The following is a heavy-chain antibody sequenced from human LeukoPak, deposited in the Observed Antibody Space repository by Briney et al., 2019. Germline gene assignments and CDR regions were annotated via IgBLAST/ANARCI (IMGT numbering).Heavy chain of an antibody. CDR1: GGTFSSYA. CDR2: IIPILGIA. V-gene: IGHV1-69*04. D-gene: IGHD5-18*01. CDR3: ARGTGYSYGYEY. J-gene: IGHJ4*02. Sequence: GASVKVSCKASGGTFSSYAISWVRQAPGQGLEWMGRIIPILGIANYAQKFQGGVTITADKSTSTAYMELSSLRSEDTAVYYCARGTGYSYGYEYWGQGTLVTVSS.